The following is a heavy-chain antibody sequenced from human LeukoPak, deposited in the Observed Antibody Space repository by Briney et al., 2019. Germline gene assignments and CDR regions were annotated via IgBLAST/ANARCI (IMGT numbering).Heavy chain of an antibody. CDR3: ARSDSSSWSYFDY. V-gene: IGHV4-59*01. Sequence: SETLSLTCTVSGGSISSYYWNWIRQPPGKGLEWIGYIYYSGSTNYNPSLKSRVTISVDTSKNQFSLKLSSVTAADTAVYYCARSDSSSWSYFDYWGQGTLVTVSS. CDR2: IYYSGST. D-gene: IGHD6-13*01. CDR1: GGSISSYY. J-gene: IGHJ4*02.